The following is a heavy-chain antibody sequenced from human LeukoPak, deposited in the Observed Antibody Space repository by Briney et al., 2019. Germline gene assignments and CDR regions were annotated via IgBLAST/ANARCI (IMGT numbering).Heavy chain of an antibody. CDR2: ISWNSGSI. J-gene: IGHJ4*02. CDR1: GFTFDDYA. Sequence: TGGSLRLSCAASGFTFDDYAMHWVRHAPGKGLEWVSGISWNSGSIGYADSVKGRFTISRDNAKNSLYPQMNSLRAEDTALYYCARAPITSPFYFDSWGQGTLVTVSS. V-gene: IGHV3-9*01. D-gene: IGHD2-2*01. CDR3: ARAPITSPFYFDS.